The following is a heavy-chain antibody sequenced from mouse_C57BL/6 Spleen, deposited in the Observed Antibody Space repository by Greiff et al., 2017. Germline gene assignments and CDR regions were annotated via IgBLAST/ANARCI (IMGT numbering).Heavy chain of an antibody. D-gene: IGHD1-1*01. J-gene: IGHJ2*01. CDR2: IDPSDSYT. Sequence: QVQLQQSGAELVKPGASVKLSCKASGYTFTSYWMQWVKQRPGQGLEWIGEIDPSDSYTNYNQKFKGKATLTVDTSSSTAYMQLSSLTSEDSAVYYCARMDYGSSYFDYWGQGTTLTVSS. V-gene: IGHV1-50*01. CDR3: ARMDYGSSYFDY. CDR1: GYTFTSYW.